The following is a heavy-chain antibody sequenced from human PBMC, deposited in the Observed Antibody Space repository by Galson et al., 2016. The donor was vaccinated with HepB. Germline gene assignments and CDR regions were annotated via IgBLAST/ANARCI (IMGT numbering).Heavy chain of an antibody. CDR1: GFTFNSYN. J-gene: IGHJ6*02. D-gene: IGHD3-22*01. CDR2: ISSSSNYI. CDR3: AGGPYDSSGYGSTTTYYYYGLDV. Sequence: SLRLSCAASGFTFNSYNMNWVRQAPGKGLEWVSSISSSSNYIYYADSVKGRFAISRDNSKNSLYLQMNSLRAEDTALYYCAGGPYDSSGYGSTTTYYYYGLDVWGQGTTVTVSS. V-gene: IGHV3-21*01.